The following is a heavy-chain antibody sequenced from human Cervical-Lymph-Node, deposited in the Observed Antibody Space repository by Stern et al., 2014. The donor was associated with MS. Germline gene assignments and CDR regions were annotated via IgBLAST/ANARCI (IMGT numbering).Heavy chain of an antibody. D-gene: IGHD6-13*01. Sequence: VQLVESGGGVVQPGRSLRLSCAASGFTFSSYGMHWVRQAPDKGLEWVAVIWYDGSNKYYADSVKGRFTISRDNSKNTLYLQMNSLRAEDTAVYYCARGWAAAGLDYWGQGTLVTVSS. J-gene: IGHJ4*02. CDR1: GFTFSSYG. CDR3: ARGWAAAGLDY. CDR2: IWYDGSNK. V-gene: IGHV3-33*01.